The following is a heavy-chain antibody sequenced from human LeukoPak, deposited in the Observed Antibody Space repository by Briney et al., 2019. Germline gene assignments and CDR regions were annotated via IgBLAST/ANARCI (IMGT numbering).Heavy chain of an antibody. CDR2: ISGSGGST. CDR3: AKLGNAYGSGSYYNYFDY. D-gene: IGHD3-10*01. Sequence: ETLSLTCTVSGGSISSYYWSWIRQPPGKGLEWVSAISGSGGSTYYADSVKGRFTISRDNSKNTLFLQMNSLRAEDTAVYYCAKLGNAYGSGSYYNYFDYWGQGTLVTVSS. CDR1: GGSISSYY. J-gene: IGHJ4*02. V-gene: IGHV3-23*01.